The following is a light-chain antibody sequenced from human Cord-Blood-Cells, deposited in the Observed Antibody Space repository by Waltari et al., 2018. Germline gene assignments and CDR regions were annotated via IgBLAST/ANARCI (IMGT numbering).Light chain of an antibody. CDR1: QSLLHSNGYNY. CDR2: LGS. CDR3: MQALQTPWT. V-gene: IGKV2-28*01. J-gene: IGKJ1*01. Sequence: DIVMTQSPLSLPVTPGEPASISCRSSQSLLHSNGYNYLDWYLQKPGQSPQLLIYLGSNLASGCPDRFIGSGSGTDCTLKISRVEAEDVGVYYCMQALQTPWTFGQGTKVEIK.